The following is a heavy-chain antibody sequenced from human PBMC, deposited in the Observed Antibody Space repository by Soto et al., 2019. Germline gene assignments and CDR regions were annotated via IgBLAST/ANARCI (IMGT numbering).Heavy chain of an antibody. Sequence: GGSLRLSCAASGFTFSSYAMHWVRQAPGKGLEWVAVISYDGSNKYYADSVKGRFTISRDNSKNTLYLQMNSLRAEDTAVYYCASPTHGLWGAFDIWGQGTMVTVSS. CDR2: ISYDGSNK. CDR1: GFTFSSYA. J-gene: IGHJ3*02. V-gene: IGHV3-30*04. CDR3: ASPTHGLWGAFDI. D-gene: IGHD2-21*01.